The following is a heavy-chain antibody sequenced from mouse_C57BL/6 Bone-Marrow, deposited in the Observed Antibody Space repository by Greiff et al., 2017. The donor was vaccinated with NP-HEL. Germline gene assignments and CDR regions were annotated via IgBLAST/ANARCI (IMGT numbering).Heavy chain of an antibody. J-gene: IGHJ2*01. CDR1: GYTFTSYG. CDR3: ATPIYDGYYYYFDY. CDR2: IHPNSGST. Sequence: QVQLQQSGAELARPGASVKLSCKASGYTFTSYGISWVKQRTGQGLEWIGMIHPNSGSTNYNEKFKSKATLTVDKSSSTAYMQLSSLTSEDSAVYYCATPIYDGYYYYFDYWGQGTTLTVAS. D-gene: IGHD2-3*01. V-gene: IGHV1-81*01.